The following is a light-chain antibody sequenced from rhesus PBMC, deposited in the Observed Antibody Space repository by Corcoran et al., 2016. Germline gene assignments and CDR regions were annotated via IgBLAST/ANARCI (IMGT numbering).Light chain of an antibody. J-gene: IGKJ1*01. Sequence: DIQMTQSPSSLSASVGDKVTITCRASQGISSWLAWYQQKPGKAPKLLIYAASSLPSGVPSRFSGSGSGTDYTLTISSLQPEDFATYYCQQGYNTPWTFGQGTKVEIK. CDR2: AAS. CDR3: QQGYNTPWT. CDR1: QGISSW. V-gene: IGKV1-18*01.